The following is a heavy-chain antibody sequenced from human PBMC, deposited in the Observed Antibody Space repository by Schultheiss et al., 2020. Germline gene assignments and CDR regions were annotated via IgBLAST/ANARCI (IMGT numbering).Heavy chain of an antibody. Sequence: GGSLRLSCAASGITVTKYAMSWVRQAPGKGLEWVSVITGSGDRTFYADSVRGRFTISRDSSKNTMYLQMNNLRPGDTSVYYCAKDGRPESGAYYQFDSWGHGIFVTVSS. CDR3: AKDGRPESGAYYQFDS. V-gene: IGHV3-23*01. D-gene: IGHD3-10*01. J-gene: IGHJ5*01. CDR2: ITGSGDRT. CDR1: GITVTKYA.